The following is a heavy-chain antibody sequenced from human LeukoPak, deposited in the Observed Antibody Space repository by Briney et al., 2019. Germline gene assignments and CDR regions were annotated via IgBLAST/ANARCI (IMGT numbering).Heavy chain of an antibody. CDR1: GFTFSSFA. J-gene: IGHJ3*02. CDR2: ITTNGGST. Sequence: GGSLRLSCSASGFTFSSFAMHWVRQAPGKGLEYISAITTNGGSTYYVDSVRGRFTISRDNSKNTVYLQLSSLRAEDTAVYYCVNVAAAGIGAFDIWGQGTMVTVSS. D-gene: IGHD6-13*01. CDR3: VNVAAAGIGAFDI. V-gene: IGHV3-64D*06.